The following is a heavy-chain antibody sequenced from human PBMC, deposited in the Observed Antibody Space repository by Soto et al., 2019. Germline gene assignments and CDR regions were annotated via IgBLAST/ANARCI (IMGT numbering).Heavy chain of an antibody. V-gene: IGHV3-11*06. J-gene: IGHJ2*01. CDR2: MSNSGTYT. CDR1: GFTFSDYY. Sequence: QVQLVESGGGLDKPGGSLRLSCAGSGFTFSDYYMSWIRQAPGKGLEWISYMSNSGTYTNYADSVRGRFTISRDNTKNSLLLQMYSLRADDTAIYYCARGGSGGGYYSHWSCDLWGRGAMVAVST. CDR3: ARGGSGGGYYSHWSCDL. D-gene: IGHD3-22*01.